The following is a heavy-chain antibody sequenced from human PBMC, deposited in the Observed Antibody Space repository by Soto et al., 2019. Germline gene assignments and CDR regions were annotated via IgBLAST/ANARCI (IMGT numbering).Heavy chain of an antibody. CDR3: TRDMGGWELTDYAYGMDV. CDR1: GYTFTSYG. CDR2: ISVYTGNT. V-gene: IGHV1-18*01. D-gene: IGHD1-26*01. J-gene: IGHJ6*02. Sequence: QVQLVQSGAEVKKPGASVKVSCKASGYTFTSYGISWVRQAPGQGLEWMGWISVYTGNTNYAQKLQGRVPMTTDTPTTNAVMEMRGLRSGDTAVYYCTRDMGGWELTDYAYGMDVWGQRTTVTVSS.